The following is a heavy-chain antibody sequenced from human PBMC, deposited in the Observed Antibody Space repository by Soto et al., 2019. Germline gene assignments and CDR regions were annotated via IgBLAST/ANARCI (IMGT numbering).Heavy chain of an antibody. J-gene: IGHJ4*02. CDR3: AREYYYDSSGFDY. Sequence: QVQLQESGPGLVKPSQTLSLTCTVSGVSISSGGYYWTWIRQLPQKGLEWIGHIYYCGSTYYNPSLKSRITVSVDTSKNHSSLKRSSVTAADTAVYYCAREYYYDSSGFDYWGQGTLVTVSS. D-gene: IGHD3-22*01. CDR2: IYYCGST. CDR1: GVSISSGGYY. V-gene: IGHV4-31*03.